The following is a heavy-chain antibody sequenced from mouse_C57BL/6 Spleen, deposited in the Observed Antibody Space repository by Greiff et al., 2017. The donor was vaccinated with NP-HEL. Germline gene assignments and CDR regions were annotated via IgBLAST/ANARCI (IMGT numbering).Heavy chain of an antibody. CDR2: IDPSDSYT. V-gene: IGHV1-50*01. Sequence: VQLQQPGAELVKPGASVKLSCKASGYTFTSYWMQWVKQRPGQGLEWIGEIDPSDSYTNYNQKFKGKATLTVDTSSSTAYMQLSSLTSEDSAVYYCARGEDYSNWAWFAYWGQGTLGTVSA. D-gene: IGHD2-5*01. J-gene: IGHJ3*01. CDR3: ARGEDYSNWAWFAY. CDR1: GYTFTSYW.